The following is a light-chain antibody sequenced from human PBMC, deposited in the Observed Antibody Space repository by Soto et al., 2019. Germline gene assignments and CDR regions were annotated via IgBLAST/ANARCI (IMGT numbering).Light chain of an antibody. CDR1: MRDVGAYNL. Sequence: QSALTQPASVSGSAGQSITISCSGTMRDVGAYNLVSWYQQHPGTAPKLIIYEGSKRPSGVSNRFSGSKSGNTASLTISGLQAEDEADYYCCSYAGSRVFGGGTKLTVL. CDR2: EGS. CDR3: CSYAGSRV. V-gene: IGLV2-23*01. J-gene: IGLJ3*02.